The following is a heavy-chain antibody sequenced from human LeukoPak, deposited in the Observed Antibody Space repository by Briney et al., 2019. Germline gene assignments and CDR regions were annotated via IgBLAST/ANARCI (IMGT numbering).Heavy chain of an antibody. Sequence: GASVKVSCKASGYSFTSYSMHWVRQAPGQGLEWMGIINPSGVTTHAQKFQGRVTMTRDTSTSTVYMELSSLRSEDTAVYYCARDSVRRVVVAATRGELDYWGQGTLVTVSS. CDR1: GYSFTSYS. J-gene: IGHJ4*02. D-gene: IGHD2-15*01. V-gene: IGHV1-46*01. CDR2: INPSGVT. CDR3: ARDSVRRVVVAATRGELDY.